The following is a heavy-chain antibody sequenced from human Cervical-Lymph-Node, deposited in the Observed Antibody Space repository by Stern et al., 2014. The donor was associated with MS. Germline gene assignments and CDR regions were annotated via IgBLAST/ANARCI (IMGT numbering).Heavy chain of an antibody. CDR2: IAYSGAT. CDR1: GGSINNGDYY. CDR3: ARELSGMYGMDV. Sequence: QLQLQESGPGLVKPSQTLSLTCTVYGGSINNGDYYWSWVRQHPGKGLEWLGYIAYSGATYYNPSLKGRLTISVDTSKRHFSLKLTSVTAADTAVYYCARELSGMYGMDVWGQGTTVTVSS. J-gene: IGHJ6*02. V-gene: IGHV4-31*03. D-gene: IGHD1-1*01.